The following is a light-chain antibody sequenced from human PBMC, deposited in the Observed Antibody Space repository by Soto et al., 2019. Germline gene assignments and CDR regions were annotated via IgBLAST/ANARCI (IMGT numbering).Light chain of an antibody. CDR2: GAS. J-gene: IGKJ1*01. Sequence: EIVLTQSPGTLPLSPGERATLSCRASQSVSSSYLAWYQQKPGQAPRLLIYGASSRATGIPDRFSGSGSGTDFTLTISRLEPEDFAVYYCQQYGSSRTVGQGTKV. CDR3: QQYGSSRT. V-gene: IGKV3-20*01. CDR1: QSVSSSY.